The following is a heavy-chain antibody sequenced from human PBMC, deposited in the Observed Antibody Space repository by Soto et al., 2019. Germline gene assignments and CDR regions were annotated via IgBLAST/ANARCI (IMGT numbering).Heavy chain of an antibody. CDR3: ARARGYSYEYNWFDP. V-gene: IGHV3-33*01. J-gene: IGHJ5*02. Sequence: QVQLVESGGGVVQPGRSLRLSCAASGFTFSSYGTHWVRQAPGKGLEWVAVIWYDGSNKYYADSVKGRFTISRDNSKNTLYLQMNSLRAEDTAVYYCARARGYSYEYNWFDPWGQGTLVTVSS. CDR1: GFTFSSYG. CDR2: IWYDGSNK. D-gene: IGHD5-18*01.